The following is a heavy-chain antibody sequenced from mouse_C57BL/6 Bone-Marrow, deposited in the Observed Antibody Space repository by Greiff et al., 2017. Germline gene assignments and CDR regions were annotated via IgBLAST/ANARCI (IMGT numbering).Heavy chain of an antibody. J-gene: IGHJ4*01. CDR1: GFTFSNYW. V-gene: IGHV6-3*01. CDR3: TGGLGRLESYAMDY. D-gene: IGHD4-1*01. CDR2: IRLKSDNYAT. Sequence: EVHLVESGGGLVQPGGSMKLSCVASGFTFSNYWMNWVRQSPEKGLEWVAQIRLKSDNYATHYAESVKGRFTISRDDSKSIVYLQMNNVRAEDTGIYYCTGGLGRLESYAMDYWGQGTSVTVSS.